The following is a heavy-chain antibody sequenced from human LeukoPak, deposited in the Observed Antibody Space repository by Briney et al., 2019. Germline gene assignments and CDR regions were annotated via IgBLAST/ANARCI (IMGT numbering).Heavy chain of an antibody. Sequence: PSETLSLTCTVSGDSVSSGSNYWSWIRQPAGKGLEWIGRIYTSGSTNYNPSLRSRVTISVDTSKNQFSLKLSSVTAADTAVYYCARAPLVGACFDYWGQGTLVTVSS. D-gene: IGHD1-26*01. V-gene: IGHV4-61*10. CDR1: GDSVSSGSNY. CDR2: IYTSGST. J-gene: IGHJ4*02. CDR3: ARAPLVGACFDY.